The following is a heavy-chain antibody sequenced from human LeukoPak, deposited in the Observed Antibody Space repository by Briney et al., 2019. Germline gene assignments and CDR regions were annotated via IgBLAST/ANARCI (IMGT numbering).Heavy chain of an antibody. D-gene: IGHD2/OR15-2a*01. CDR1: GFTFSSYG. V-gene: IGHV3-33*01. J-gene: IGHJ4*02. CDR3: AREGPRGNSQFDY. Sequence: GGSLRLSCAASGFTFSSYGMHWVRQAPGKGLEWVAPIWYDGSNKYYADSVKGRLTISRDNSKNTLYLQMNSLRAEDTAVYYCAREGPRGNSQFDYWGQGTLVTVSS. CDR2: IWYDGSNK.